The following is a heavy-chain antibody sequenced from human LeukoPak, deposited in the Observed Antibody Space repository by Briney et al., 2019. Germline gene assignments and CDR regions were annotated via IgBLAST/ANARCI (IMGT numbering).Heavy chain of an antibody. Sequence: PSETLSLTCTVSGGSISSYYWSRIRQPPGKGLEWIGYIYYSGSTNYNPSLKSRVTISVDTSKNQFSLKLSSVTAADTAVYYCARGPYYYGSGSYYDPPYNWFDPWGQGTLVTVSS. CDR2: IYYSGST. V-gene: IGHV4-59*01. J-gene: IGHJ5*02. CDR1: GGSISSYY. CDR3: ARGPYYYGSGSYYDPPYNWFDP. D-gene: IGHD3-10*01.